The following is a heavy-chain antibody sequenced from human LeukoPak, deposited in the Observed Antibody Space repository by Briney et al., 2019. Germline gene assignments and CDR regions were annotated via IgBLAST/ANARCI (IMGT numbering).Heavy chain of an antibody. CDR2: IYHSGST. D-gene: IGHD3-10*01. Sequence: SETLSLTCTVSGGSISSGGYYWSWIRQPPGKGLEWIGYIYHSGSTYYNPSLKSRVTISVDRSKNQFSLKLSSVTAADTAVYYCARRARITMVRGVISQFDPWGQGTLVTVSS. CDR1: GGSISSGGYY. CDR3: ARRARITMVRGVISQFDP. V-gene: IGHV4-30-2*01. J-gene: IGHJ5*02.